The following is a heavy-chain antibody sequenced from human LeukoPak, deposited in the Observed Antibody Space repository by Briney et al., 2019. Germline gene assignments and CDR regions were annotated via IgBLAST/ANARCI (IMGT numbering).Heavy chain of an antibody. D-gene: IGHD3-22*01. Sequence: GGSLRLSYAASGFPFSRYWMCWVRQAPGKGLEWVANIRQDGSEIYYVDSVKGRFTISRDNAKNSLYLHMSSLRAEDTAVYYCARGDSYDSTGLYDYWGQGTLVTVSS. CDR2: IRQDGSEI. V-gene: IGHV3-7*01. J-gene: IGHJ4*02. CDR1: GFPFSRYW. CDR3: ARGDSYDSTGLYDY.